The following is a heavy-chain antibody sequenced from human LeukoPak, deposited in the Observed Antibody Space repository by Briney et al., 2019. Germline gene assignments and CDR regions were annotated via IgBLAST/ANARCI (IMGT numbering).Heavy chain of an antibody. CDR1: GFTFSSYW. J-gene: IGHJ4*02. Sequence: GGSLRLSCAASGFTFSSYWMHWVRQAPRKGLVWVSRINSDGSSTSYADSVKGRFTISRDNAKNSLYLQMNSLRAEDTAVYYCARANYYDSSGYSPNDYWGQGTLVTVSS. D-gene: IGHD3-22*01. V-gene: IGHV3-74*01. CDR3: ARANYYDSSGYSPNDY. CDR2: INSDGSST.